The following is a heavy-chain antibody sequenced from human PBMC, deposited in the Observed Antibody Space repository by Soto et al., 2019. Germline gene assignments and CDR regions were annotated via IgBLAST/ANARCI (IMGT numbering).Heavy chain of an antibody. D-gene: IGHD4-17*01. V-gene: IGHV3-23*01. CDR2: ITGSGGST. CDR1: GFTFSEHY. Sequence: SLRLSCAASGFTFSEHYMDLVRQAPGKGLEWVSVITGSGGSTYYADSVKGRFTISRDTSKNTLFLQMNSLRAEDTAVHYCAKDRYGDYGGIDYWGQGTMVTVSS. J-gene: IGHJ4*02. CDR3: AKDRYGDYGGIDY.